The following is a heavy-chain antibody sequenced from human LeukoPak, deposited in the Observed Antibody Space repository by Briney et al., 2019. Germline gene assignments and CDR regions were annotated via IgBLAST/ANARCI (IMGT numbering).Heavy chain of an antibody. Sequence: QSGGSLRLSCAASGFTFSSYGMHWVRQAPGKGLEWVAVISYDGSNKYYADSVKGRFTISRDNSKNTLYLQMNSLRAEDTAVYYCAKAGDSYGRLDYWGQGTLVTVSS. CDR3: AKAGDSYGRLDY. J-gene: IGHJ4*02. CDR1: GFTFSSYG. CDR2: ISYDGSNK. V-gene: IGHV3-30*18. D-gene: IGHD5-18*01.